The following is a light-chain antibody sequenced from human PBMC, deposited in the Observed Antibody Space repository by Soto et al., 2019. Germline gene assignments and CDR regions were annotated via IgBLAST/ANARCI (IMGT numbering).Light chain of an antibody. V-gene: IGLV2-11*01. CDR2: DVS. J-gene: IGLJ3*02. Sequence: QSALTQPRSVSGSPGQSVTISCTGTSSDVGGYNDVSWYQQHPGKAPKLMIYDVSKRPSGVPDRFSGSKSGNTASLTISGLQAEEEADYYCCSYSGSYTWVFGGGTKLTVL. CDR3: CSYSGSYTWV. CDR1: SSDVGGYND.